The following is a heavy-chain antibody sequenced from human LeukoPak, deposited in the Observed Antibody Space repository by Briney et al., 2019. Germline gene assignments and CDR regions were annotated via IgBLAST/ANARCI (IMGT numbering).Heavy chain of an antibody. CDR3: AKCPDYDSSGYSDY. J-gene: IGHJ4*02. V-gene: IGHV3-23*01. Sequence: GGSLRLSCAASGFTFSSYAMSWVRQAPGKGLEWVSAISGSGGSTYYADSVKGRFTISRDNSKNTLYLQMNSLRAEDTAVYYCAKCPDYDSSGYSDYWGQGTLVTVSS. CDR2: ISGSGGST. D-gene: IGHD3-22*01. CDR1: GFTFSSYA.